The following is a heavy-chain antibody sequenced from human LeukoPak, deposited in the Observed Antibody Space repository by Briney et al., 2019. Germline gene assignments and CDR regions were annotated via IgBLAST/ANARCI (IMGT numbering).Heavy chain of an antibody. D-gene: IGHD2-2*01. V-gene: IGHV5-51*01. CDR1: GYSFTTYW. CDR2: IYPGDSDT. J-gene: IGHJ4*02. CDR3: ASPTGIGYCSSTSCYALG. Sequence: GELQKISCKVSGYSFTTYWIGWVRQMPGKGLEWMGIIYPGDSDTRYSPSFQGKVTISADKSTSTAYLQWSSLKASDTAMYYCASPTGIGYCSSTSCYALGWGQGTLVSVSS.